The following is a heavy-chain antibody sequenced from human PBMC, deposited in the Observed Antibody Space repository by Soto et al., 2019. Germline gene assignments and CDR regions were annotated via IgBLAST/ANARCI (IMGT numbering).Heavy chain of an antibody. CDR1: GFTFSSYW. V-gene: IGHV3-74*01. CDR3: VRGDGDYYDGNGYLGRH. D-gene: IGHD3-22*01. CDR2: IKSDGSLA. J-gene: IGHJ4*02. Sequence: EVLLVESGGGLVQPGGSLRLSCTASGFTFSSYWMHWVRQAPGKGLEWVSRIKSDGSLALYADSMEGRLTISRDNAKNTLYLQMNSLRAEDTAVYYCVRGDGDYYDGNGYLGRHWGQGTLVTVSS.